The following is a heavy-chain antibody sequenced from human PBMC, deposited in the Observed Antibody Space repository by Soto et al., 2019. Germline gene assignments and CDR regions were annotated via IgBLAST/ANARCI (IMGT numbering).Heavy chain of an antibody. V-gene: IGHV3-21*01. CDR1: GFTFSSYS. J-gene: IGHJ4*02. CDR2: ISSSSSYI. Sequence: GGSLRLSCAASGFTFSSYSMNWVRQAPGKGLEWVSSISSSSSYIYYADSVKGRFTISRDNAKNSLYLQMNSLRAEDTAVYYCARAGRYFDWLSDTYYFDYWGQGTLVTVSS. D-gene: IGHD3-9*01. CDR3: ARAGRYFDWLSDTYYFDY.